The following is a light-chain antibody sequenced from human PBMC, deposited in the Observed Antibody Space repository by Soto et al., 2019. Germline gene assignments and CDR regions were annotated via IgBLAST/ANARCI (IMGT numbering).Light chain of an antibody. CDR1: SRDVGNYNY. J-gene: IGLJ1*01. Sequence: QSVLTQPPSASGSPGQSVTIYCTGTSRDVGNYNYVAWYQQHPGKAPKLMIYEVNKRPSGVPDRFSGSKAGNTASLTVFGLQPEDEADYYCSSYAGSDVFVFGSGTKLTVL. CDR2: EVN. V-gene: IGLV2-8*01. CDR3: SSYAGSDVFV.